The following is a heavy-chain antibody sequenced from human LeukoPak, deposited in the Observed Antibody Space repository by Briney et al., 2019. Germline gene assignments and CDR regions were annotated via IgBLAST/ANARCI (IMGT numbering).Heavy chain of an antibody. V-gene: IGHV3-30*04. CDR3: ARDRDAFDI. CDR2: ISYDGSNK. Sequence: GGSLRLSCAASGFTFSSYAMHWVRQAPGKGLEWVAVISYDGSNKYYAGSVKGRFTISRDNSKNTLYLQMNSLRAEDTAVYYCARDRDAFDIWGQGTMVTVSS. CDR1: GFTFSSYA. J-gene: IGHJ3*02.